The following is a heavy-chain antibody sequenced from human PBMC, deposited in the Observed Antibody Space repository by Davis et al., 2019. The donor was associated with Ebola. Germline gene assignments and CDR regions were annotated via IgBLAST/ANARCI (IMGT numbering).Heavy chain of an antibody. CDR2: INAGNGNT. CDR1: GYTFSNYG. Sequence: ASVKVSCKASGYTFSNYGLIWVRQAPGQRLEWMGWINAGNGNTKYSQKFQGRVTITRDTSASTAYMELSSLRSEDTAVYYCARSSWKTVTPGHYTMDVWGQGTAVTVSS. J-gene: IGHJ6*02. D-gene: IGHD4-11*01. V-gene: IGHV1-3*01. CDR3: ARSSWKTVTPGHYTMDV.